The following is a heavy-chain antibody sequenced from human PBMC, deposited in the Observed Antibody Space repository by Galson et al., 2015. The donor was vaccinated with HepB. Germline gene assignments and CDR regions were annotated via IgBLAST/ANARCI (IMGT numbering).Heavy chain of an antibody. CDR3: AKDGVADSGWYSDY. V-gene: IGHV3-23*01. Sequence: SLRLSCAASGSTFSSYATSWVRRAPGKGLQWLSIISSSGDLRRYADSVKGRFTISRDNSKSALYLQMNSLTADDTAVYYCAKDGVADSGWYSDYWGQGTLVTVSS. CDR1: GSTFSSYA. J-gene: IGHJ4*02. CDR2: ISSSGDLR. D-gene: IGHD6-19*01.